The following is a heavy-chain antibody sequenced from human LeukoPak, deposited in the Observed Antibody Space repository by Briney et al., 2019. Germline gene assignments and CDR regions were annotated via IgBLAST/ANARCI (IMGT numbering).Heavy chain of an antibody. CDR3: ARALSHRPYYYYYMDV. CDR2: TYYRSKWFH. V-gene: IGHV6-1*01. J-gene: IGHJ6*03. Sequence: SQTLSLTCALSGDSLSSTSAGWHWLRQSPSRGLEWLVRTYYRSKWFHDDAVSVNSRITITPDTAKNQFSLRLNSVTPEDTALYYCARALSHRPYYYYYMDVWGKGTTVTISS. D-gene: IGHD3-3*02. CDR1: GDSLSSTSAG.